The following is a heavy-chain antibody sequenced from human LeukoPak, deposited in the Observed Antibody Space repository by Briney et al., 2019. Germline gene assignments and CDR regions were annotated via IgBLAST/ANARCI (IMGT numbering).Heavy chain of an antibody. D-gene: IGHD3-3*01. J-gene: IGHJ5*02. V-gene: IGHV3-7*01. CDR2: INQDGSEK. CDR3: ARGDYNFWSGYSDGFDP. CDR1: GFTFDDYW. Sequence: PGGSLRLSCGASGFTFDDYWMSWVRQAPGQGLEWVANINQDGSEKYYLDSAKGRFTISRENGKNTLYLQMNSLRAEDTAVYYCARGDYNFWSGYSDGFDPWGQGTLVTVSS.